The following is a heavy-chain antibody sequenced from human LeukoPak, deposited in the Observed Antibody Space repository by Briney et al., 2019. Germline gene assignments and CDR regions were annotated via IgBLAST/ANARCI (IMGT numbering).Heavy chain of an antibody. V-gene: IGHV1-2*02. Sequence: ASVKVSCKASGYTFTSYYMHWVRQAPGQGLEWMGWINPNSGGTNYAQKFQGRVTMTRDTSISTAYMELSRLRSDDTAVYYCARGRGPFYDSSGAGSYFDYWGQGTLVTVSS. CDR3: ARGRGPFYDSSGAGSYFDY. CDR2: INPNSGGT. CDR1: GYTFTSYY. J-gene: IGHJ4*02. D-gene: IGHD3-22*01.